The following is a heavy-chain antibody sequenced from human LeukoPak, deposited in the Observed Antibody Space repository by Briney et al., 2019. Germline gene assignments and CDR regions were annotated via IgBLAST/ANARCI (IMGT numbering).Heavy chain of an antibody. J-gene: IGHJ5*02. V-gene: IGHV4-34*01. D-gene: IGHD6-19*01. CDR2: INHSGST. Sequence: SETLSLTCAVYGGSFSGYYWSWIRQPPGKGLEWIGEINHSGSTNYNPSLKSRVTISVDTSKNQFSLKLSSVTAADTAVYYCARENQKGIAVAGYRLGWFDPWGQGTLVTVSS. CDR1: GGSFSGYY. CDR3: ARENQKGIAVAGYRLGWFDP.